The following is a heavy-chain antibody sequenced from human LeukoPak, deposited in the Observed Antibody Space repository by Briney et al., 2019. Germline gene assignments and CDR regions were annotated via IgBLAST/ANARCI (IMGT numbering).Heavy chain of an antibody. CDR2: INPNSGGT. CDR3: ARDRSGDYDSSGYYLWY. Sequence: ASVKVSCKASGYTFTGYYMHWVRQAPGQGLEWTGWINPNSGGTNYAQKFQGRVTMTRETSISTAYMELSRLRSDDTAVYYCARDRSGDYDSSGYYLWYWGQGTLVTVSS. V-gene: IGHV1-2*02. J-gene: IGHJ4*02. CDR1: GYTFTGYY. D-gene: IGHD3-22*01.